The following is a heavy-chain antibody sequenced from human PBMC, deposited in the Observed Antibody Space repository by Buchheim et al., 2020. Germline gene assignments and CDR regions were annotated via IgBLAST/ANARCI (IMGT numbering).Heavy chain of an antibody. Sequence: EVQLVQSGAEVKKPGESLKISCEGSGCSFTEYWIGWVRQMPGKGLEWMGMIFPRDSDMRYSPSFQGQVTISADKSIRSAYLQWSSLKASETAMYYCVRGSGYCSDTRCYLFDYWGQGTL. CDR3: VRGSGYCSDTRCYLFDY. D-gene: IGHD2-2*01. CDR1: GCSFTEYW. J-gene: IGHJ4*02. V-gene: IGHV5-51*01. CDR2: IFPRDSDM.